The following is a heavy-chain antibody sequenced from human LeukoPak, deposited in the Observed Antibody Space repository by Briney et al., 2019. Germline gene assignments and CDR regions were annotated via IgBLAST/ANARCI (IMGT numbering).Heavy chain of an antibody. J-gene: IGHJ5*02. CDR2: INPNSGGT. CDR3: ARESSISATGTLPWFDP. V-gene: IGHV1-2*06. D-gene: IGHD1-1*01. CDR1: GYTFTAYY. Sequence: ASVKVSCXASGYTFTAYYIHWMRQAPGQGLEWMGRINPNSGGTNYAQKFQGRVTMTRDTSISTAYMELSRLRSGDTAVYYCARESSISATGTLPWFDPWGLGTLVTVSS.